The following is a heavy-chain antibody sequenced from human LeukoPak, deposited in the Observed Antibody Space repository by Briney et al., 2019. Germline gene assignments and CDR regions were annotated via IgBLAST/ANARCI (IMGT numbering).Heavy chain of an antibody. CDR2: ISAYNGNT. CDR3: ARANFDWSNDAFDI. D-gene: IGHD3-9*01. V-gene: IGHV1-18*01. J-gene: IGHJ3*02. CDR1: GYTFTSYG. Sequence: ASVKVSCKASGYTFTSYGISWMRQAPRQGLEWMGWISAYNGNTNYAQKLQGRVTMTTDTSTSTAYMELRSLRSDDTAVYYCARANFDWSNDAFDIWGQGTMVTVSS.